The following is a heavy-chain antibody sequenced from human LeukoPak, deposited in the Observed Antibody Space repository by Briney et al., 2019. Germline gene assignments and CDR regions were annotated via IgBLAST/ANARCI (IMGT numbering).Heavy chain of an antibody. V-gene: IGHV3-7*01. J-gene: IGHJ4*02. D-gene: IGHD6-25*01. CDR1: GFTFSSYW. Sequence: GGSLRLSCAASGFTFSSYWMSWVRQAPGKGLEWVANIKQDGSEKYYVGSVKGRFTISRDNAKNSLYLQMNSLRAEDTAVYYCARDGAADPLDYWGQGTLVTVSS. CDR2: IKQDGSEK. CDR3: ARDGAADPLDY.